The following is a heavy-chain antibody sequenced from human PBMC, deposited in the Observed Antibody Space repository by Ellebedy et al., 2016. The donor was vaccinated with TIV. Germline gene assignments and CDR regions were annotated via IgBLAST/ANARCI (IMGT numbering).Heavy chain of an antibody. CDR1: RYTFTSYG. CDR2: ISAYNGNT. Sequence: AASVKVSCKASRYTFTSYGISWVRQAPGQGLEWMGGISAYNGNTNYAQKLQGRVTMTTDTSTSTVYMELRSLRSDDTAVYYCARVLIAVDNWFDPWGQGTLVTVSS. V-gene: IGHV1-18*01. D-gene: IGHD6-19*01. CDR3: ARVLIAVDNWFDP. J-gene: IGHJ5*02.